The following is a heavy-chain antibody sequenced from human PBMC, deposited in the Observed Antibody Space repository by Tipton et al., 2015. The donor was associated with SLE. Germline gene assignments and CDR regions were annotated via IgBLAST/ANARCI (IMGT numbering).Heavy chain of an antibody. CDR3: ARRATTNSYDY. CDR1: GFDFSSYS. J-gene: IGHJ4*02. CDR2: ISNNGGNP. D-gene: IGHD1-26*01. Sequence: GSLRLSCAASGFDFSSYSMHWVRQTPGKGLEYVSAISNNGGNPYYANSVKGRFTISRDDSKNMLYLQMGSLRDEDMGVYYCARRATTNSYDYWSRGTRVTVSS. V-gene: IGHV3-64*01.